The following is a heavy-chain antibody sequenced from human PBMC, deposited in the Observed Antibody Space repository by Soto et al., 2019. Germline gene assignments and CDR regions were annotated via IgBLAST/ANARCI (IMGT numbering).Heavy chain of an antibody. V-gene: IGHV3-23*01. Sequence: VQLLESGGDLVQPGGTLRLSCVASGFILNNYASSWLRQAPGQGLEWVSTIGGTDGDSDGVPWYEDSVKGRFAISTDSATNILSLHMDYLRAEYGALYYCVKRARNWGAVAIWGQGTTVGVSS. CDR2: IGGTDGDSDGVP. CDR3: VKRARNWGAVAI. J-gene: IGHJ3*02. CDR1: GFILNNYA. D-gene: IGHD7-27*01.